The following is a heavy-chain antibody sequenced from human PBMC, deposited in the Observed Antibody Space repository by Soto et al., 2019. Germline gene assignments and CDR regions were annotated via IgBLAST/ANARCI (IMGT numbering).Heavy chain of an antibody. Sequence: DVQLVESGGGLVKPGGSLRLSCAASGFNFITFSMNWVRQAPGKGLEWVSSISASSSSIYYAESVKHRFTGSRDNAKNSLYRQMNSLTAEDTALYYCVRDAYNRDAFDIWGQGTTVTVSS. V-gene: IGHV3-21*01. CDR1: GFNFITFS. D-gene: IGHD1-20*01. J-gene: IGHJ3*02. CDR3: VRDAYNRDAFDI. CDR2: ISASSSSI.